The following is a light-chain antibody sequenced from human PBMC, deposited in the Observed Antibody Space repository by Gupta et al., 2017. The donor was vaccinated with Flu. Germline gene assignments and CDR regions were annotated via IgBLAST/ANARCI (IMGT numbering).Light chain of an antibody. J-gene: IGKJ1*01. CDR2: GAS. CDR1: QRVTSIY. Sequence: IVLTQSPGTLPLSQGEKATLSCRDSQRVTSIYLAWYQQKPGQAPRRLLYGASSRDTDIPDRFSGIGSGTDFTLTINRLGPEDFAVYYCQQKGSSPRTFGQGTKVEIK. CDR3: QQKGSSPRT. V-gene: IGKV3-20*01.